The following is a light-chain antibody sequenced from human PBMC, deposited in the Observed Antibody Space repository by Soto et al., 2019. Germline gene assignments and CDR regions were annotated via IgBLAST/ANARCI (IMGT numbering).Light chain of an antibody. CDR1: SSDVGGYDY. V-gene: IGLV2-11*01. J-gene: IGLJ2*01. Sequence: QSALTQPRSVSGSPGQSVTISCTGTSSDVGGYDYVSWYQQHPDNAPKLIIFDVTKRPSGVPDHFSGSKSGNTASLTISGLQAEDEADYYCCSYAGNYTLIFGGGTKLTVL. CDR3: CSYAGNYTLI. CDR2: DVT.